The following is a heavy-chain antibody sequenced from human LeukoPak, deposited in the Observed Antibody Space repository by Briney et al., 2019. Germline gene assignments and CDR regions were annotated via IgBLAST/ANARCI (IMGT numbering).Heavy chain of an antibody. J-gene: IGHJ4*02. Sequence: VASVKVSCKASGYTFTSYYMHWVRQAPGQGLEWMGIINPSGGSTSYAQKFQGRVTMTRDTSTSTVYMELSSLRSEDTAVYYCARDRDTAMAMYYFDYWGQGTLVTVSS. CDR1: GYTFTSYY. D-gene: IGHD5-18*01. CDR3: ARDRDTAMAMYYFDY. V-gene: IGHV1-46*01. CDR2: INPSGGST.